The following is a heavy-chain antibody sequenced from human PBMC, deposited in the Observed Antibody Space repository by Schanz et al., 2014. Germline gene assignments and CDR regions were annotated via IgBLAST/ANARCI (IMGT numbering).Heavy chain of an antibody. Sequence: QMQLVQSGAEVRKTGSSVKVSCKASEYTFTYRYLHWVRQAPGQGLEWMGRINPNSGGTDYAQKFQGRVTMTRDTSIRTAYMELRRLRSDDTAVYYCAKSLSLTYDSRAYHRPPEAFDIWGQGTMVTVSS. J-gene: IGHJ3*02. V-gene: IGHV1-2*06. CDR2: INPNSGGT. CDR3: AKSLSLTYDSRAYHRPPEAFDI. CDR1: EYTFTYRY. D-gene: IGHD3-22*01.